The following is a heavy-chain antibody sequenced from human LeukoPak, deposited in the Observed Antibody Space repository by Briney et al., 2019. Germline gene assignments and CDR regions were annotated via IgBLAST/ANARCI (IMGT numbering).Heavy chain of an antibody. CDR2: IYYSGST. J-gene: IGHJ5*02. V-gene: IGHV4-39*07. CDR1: GGSISSSSYY. CDR3: ARGPKVVLTERDWFDP. Sequence: SETLSLTCTVSGGSISSSSYYWGWIRQPPGKGLEWIGSIYYSGSTYYNPSLKSRVTISVDTSKNQFSLKLSSVTAADTAVYYCARGPKVVLTERDWFDPWGQGTLVTVSS. D-gene: IGHD7-27*01.